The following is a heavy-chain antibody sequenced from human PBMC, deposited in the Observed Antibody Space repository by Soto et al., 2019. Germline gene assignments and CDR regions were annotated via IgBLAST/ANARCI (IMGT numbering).Heavy chain of an antibody. J-gene: IGHJ4*02. D-gene: IGHD3-10*01. CDR1: GFVFSMYW. V-gene: IGHV3-74*01. CDR3: TRGTRPTSIGTGAF. CDR2: ITDDGSTT. Sequence: VRLSCETSGFVFSMYWMHWVRQVPGKGPQWVARITDDGSTTYYAASVEGRFTISRDNAKNALYLQMTSLRADDTAVYYCTRGTRPTSIGTGAFWGQGTLVTVS.